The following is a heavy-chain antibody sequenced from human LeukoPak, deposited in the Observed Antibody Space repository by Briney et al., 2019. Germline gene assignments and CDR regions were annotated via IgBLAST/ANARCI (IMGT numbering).Heavy chain of an antibody. V-gene: IGHV3-21*01. D-gene: IGHD2-8*01. CDR3: ARGAGYCTNGVCPIFDY. Sequence: PGGSLRLSCPASGFTFSSYSMNWVRQAPGKGLEWVSSINIGSSYLYYADSVKGRFTISRDNAKNSLYLQINSLRAEDTAVYYCARGAGYCTNGVCPIFDYWGQGTLVTVSS. J-gene: IGHJ4*02. CDR1: GFTFSSYS. CDR2: INIGSSYL.